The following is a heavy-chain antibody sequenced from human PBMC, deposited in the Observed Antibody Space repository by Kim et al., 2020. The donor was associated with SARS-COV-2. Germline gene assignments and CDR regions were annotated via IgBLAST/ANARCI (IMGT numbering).Heavy chain of an antibody. Sequence: ASVKVSCKASGYTFTGYYMHWVRQPPGQGLEWMGRINPNSGGTNYAQKFQGMVTMTRDTSISTAYMELSRLRSDDTAVYYCARDDEVRGAQENWGQGTLVTVSS. J-gene: IGHJ4*02. CDR1: GYTFTGYY. CDR2: INPNSGGT. V-gene: IGHV1-2*06. CDR3: ARDDEVRGAQEN. D-gene: IGHD3-10*01.